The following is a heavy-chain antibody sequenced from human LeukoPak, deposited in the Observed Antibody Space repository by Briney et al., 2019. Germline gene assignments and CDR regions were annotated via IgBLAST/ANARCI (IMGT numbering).Heavy chain of an antibody. CDR1: GFTFSSYS. V-gene: IGHV3-21*01. D-gene: IGHD2-2*02. CDR2: IGSSSSYI. CDR3: ARGIVPAAIKGYYYYYGMDV. J-gene: IGHJ6*02. Sequence: GGSLRLSCAASGFTFSSYSMNWVRQAPGKGLEWVSSIGSSSSYIYYADSVKGRFTISRDNAKNSLYLQMNSLGAEDTAVYYCARGIVPAAIKGYYYYYGMDVWGQGTTVTVSS.